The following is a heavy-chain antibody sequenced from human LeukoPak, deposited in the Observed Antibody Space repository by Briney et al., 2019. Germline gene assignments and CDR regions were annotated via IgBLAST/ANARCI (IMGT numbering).Heavy chain of an antibody. J-gene: IGHJ4*02. V-gene: IGHV3-7*05. CDR1: GITFSVYW. CDR2: IDQYGGQH. Sequence: PGGSLKLCCAASGITFSVYWMTLVRQAAGKGLELVATIDQYGGQHYYVDSVKGRFTISRGNADNSLFLQMNSLRADGTAVYYCAIEVWFRADSWGQGTLVTASS. D-gene: IGHD3-10*01. CDR3: AIEVWFRADS.